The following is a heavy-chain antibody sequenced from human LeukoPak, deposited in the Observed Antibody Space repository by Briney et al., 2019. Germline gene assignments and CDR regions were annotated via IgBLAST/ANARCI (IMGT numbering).Heavy chain of an antibody. Sequence: SETLSLTCTVCGGSVSSGSYYWSWIRQPPGKGLEWIGYIYYSGSTNYNPSLKSRVTISVDTYKNQFSLKLSSVTAADTAVYYCARVRYFDWLRPLYYFDYWGQGTLVTVSS. CDR1: GGSVSSGSYY. CDR3: ARVRYFDWLRPLYYFDY. CDR2: IYYSGST. V-gene: IGHV4-61*01. D-gene: IGHD3-9*01. J-gene: IGHJ4*02.